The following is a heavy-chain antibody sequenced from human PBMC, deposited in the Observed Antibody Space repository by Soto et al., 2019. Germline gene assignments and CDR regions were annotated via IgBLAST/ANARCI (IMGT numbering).Heavy chain of an antibody. CDR2: INSDGSST. D-gene: IGHD3-16*02. V-gene: IGHV3-74*01. CDR1: GFTFSSYW. J-gene: IGHJ6*02. CDR3: ARDVLRLGELSTYYYGMDV. Sequence: GGSLRLSCAASGFTFSSYWMHWVRQAPGKGLVWVSRINSDGSSTSYADSVKGRFTISRDNAKNTLYLQMNSLRAEDTAVYYCARDVLRLGELSTYYYGMDVWGQGTTVTVSS.